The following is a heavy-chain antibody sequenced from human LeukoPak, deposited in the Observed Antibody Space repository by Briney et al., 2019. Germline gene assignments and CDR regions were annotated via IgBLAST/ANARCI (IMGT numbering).Heavy chain of an antibody. CDR1: GFTFNNYA. D-gene: IGHD5-12*01. CDR2: ISGSGGTT. Sequence: GGSLRLSCAASGFTFNNYAMTWVRQAPGKGLEWVSAISGSGGTTLYADSVKGRFTISRDNSKNTLYLQMNSLRAEDTAVYYCARGRGYTDYAFDNWGQGTLVTVSS. CDR3: ARGRGYTDYAFDN. V-gene: IGHV3-23*01. J-gene: IGHJ4*02.